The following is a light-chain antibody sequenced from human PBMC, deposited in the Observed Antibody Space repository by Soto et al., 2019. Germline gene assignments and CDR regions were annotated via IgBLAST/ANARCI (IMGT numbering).Light chain of an antibody. Sequence: DIQMPQSPSSLSASVGDRVTITGRASQSISSYLNWYQQKPGKAPKLLIYAASSLQSGVPSRFRGSGYETDFTLTISSLQPEDFATYHCQQYHSYPTTVGQGNKVDIK. J-gene: IGKJ1*01. CDR1: QSISSY. CDR2: AAS. CDR3: QQYHSYPTT. V-gene: IGKV1-39*01.